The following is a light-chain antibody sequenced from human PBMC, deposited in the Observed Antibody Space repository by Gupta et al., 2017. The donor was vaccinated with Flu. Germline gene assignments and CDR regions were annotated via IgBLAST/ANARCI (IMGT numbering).Light chain of an antibody. V-gene: IGLV2-14*01. J-gene: IGLJ2*01. Sequence: IAITCTQDNSDVGGSDYFYCYHQHTTTAPRLLFFQVSGRHSGIPACFSVTKSGTTTTITTTALLPEDEAYYYYYAETTTSNVVVFGGGTKLTVL. CDR3: YAETTTSNVVV. CDR1: NSDVGGSDY. CDR2: QVS.